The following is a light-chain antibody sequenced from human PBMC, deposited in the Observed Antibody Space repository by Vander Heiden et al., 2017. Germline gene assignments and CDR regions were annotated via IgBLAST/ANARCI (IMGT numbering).Light chain of an antibody. CDR2: TNN. CDR1: SSNIGSST. V-gene: IGLV1-44*01. J-gene: IGLJ2*01. CDR3: AAWDDTLNGVV. Sequence: QSVLTQPPSASGTPGQRVTISSSGSSSNIGSSTVNRYPQLPGTGPKLLIYTNNQRPSGVPDRFSGSKSGTSASLAISGLQSEDEADYHCAAWDDTLNGVVFGGGTKLSVL.